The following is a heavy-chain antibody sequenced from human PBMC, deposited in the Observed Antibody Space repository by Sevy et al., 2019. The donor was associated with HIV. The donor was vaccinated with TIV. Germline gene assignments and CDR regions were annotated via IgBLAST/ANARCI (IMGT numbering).Heavy chain of an antibody. D-gene: IGHD3-9*01. CDR2: IYWNDDK. CDR1: GFSLSTSGVG. CDR3: AHSSGILTGSWWFDP. J-gene: IGHJ5*02. Sequence: SGPTLVKPTQTLTLTCTFSGFSLSTSGVGVGWIRQPPGKALEWLALIYWNDDKRYSPSLKSRLTITKDTSKNQVVLTMTNMDPVDTATYYCAHSSGILTGSWWFDPWGQGTLVTVSS. V-gene: IGHV2-5*01.